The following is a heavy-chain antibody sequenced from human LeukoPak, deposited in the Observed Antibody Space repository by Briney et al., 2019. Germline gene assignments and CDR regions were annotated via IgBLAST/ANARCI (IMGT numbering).Heavy chain of an antibody. D-gene: IGHD3-10*01. Sequence: GGSLRLSCEASGFTFSDFWMSWVRQAPGKGLEWVANIKEDGSVKNYVDSVEGRFTISRDNTKNSLYLQMNSLRAEDTAVYSCMRDFGGDWGQGTLVTVSS. CDR3: MRDFGGD. CDR2: IKEDGSVK. V-gene: IGHV3-7*01. J-gene: IGHJ4*02. CDR1: GFTFSDFW.